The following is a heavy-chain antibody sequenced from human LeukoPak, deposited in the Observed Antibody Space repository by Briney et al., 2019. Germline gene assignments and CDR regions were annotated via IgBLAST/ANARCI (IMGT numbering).Heavy chain of an antibody. Sequence: ASVKVSCKTSGYTFTNYGMHWVRQAPRQSPEWMGWINTENGDTKSSQRFQDRVTLTRDTSARTAYMELNSLNSEDTAVYYCARVPLSDASGHYYPHWGQGTPVTVSS. CDR3: ARVPLSDASGHYYPH. CDR1: GYTFTNYG. CDR2: INTENGDT. J-gene: IGHJ1*01. D-gene: IGHD1-26*01. V-gene: IGHV1-3*04.